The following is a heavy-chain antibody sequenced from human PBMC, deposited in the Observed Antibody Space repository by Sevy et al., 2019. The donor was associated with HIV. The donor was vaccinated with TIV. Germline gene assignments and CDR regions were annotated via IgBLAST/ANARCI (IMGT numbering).Heavy chain of an antibody. CDR2: IIPSSGTA. CDR3: ATLLSCGGACYYFDI. J-gene: IGHJ4*02. D-gene: IGHD2-21*02. Sequence: ASVKVSCKASGETILHYILNWVRQAPGQGLEWMVGIIPSSGTANYAQDFQGRVTINADDSTDTVYMEVSSLRSADTAIHSCATLLSCGGACYYFDIWGQGTLVTVSS. CDR1: GETILHYI. V-gene: IGHV1-69*13.